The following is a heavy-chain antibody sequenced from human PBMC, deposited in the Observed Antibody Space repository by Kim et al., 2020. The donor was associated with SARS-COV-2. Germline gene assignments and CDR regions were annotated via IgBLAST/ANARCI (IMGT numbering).Heavy chain of an antibody. CDR2: EE. D-gene: IGHD3-16*01. J-gene: IGHJ5*02. V-gene: IGHV3-7*01. CDR3: ARDIRGTWFDP. Sequence: EEYYVDSVKGRSTISRDNAHNVMYLQMSGLRAEDTAVYYCARDIRGTWFDPWGQGTRVTVSS.